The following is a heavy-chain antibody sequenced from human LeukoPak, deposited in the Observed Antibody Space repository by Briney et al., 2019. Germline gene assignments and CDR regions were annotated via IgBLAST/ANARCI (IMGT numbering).Heavy chain of an antibody. CDR1: GFTVSSNY. V-gene: IGHV3-53*01. CDR3: ARDRLYSSSSEDY. Sequence: SGGSLRLSCAASGFTVSSNYMSWVRQAPGKGLEWVSVIYSGGSTYYADSVKGRFTISRDNSKHTLYLQMYSLRVEDTAVYYCARDRLYSSSSEDYWGQGTLVTVSS. D-gene: IGHD6-6*01. CDR2: IYSGGST. J-gene: IGHJ4*02.